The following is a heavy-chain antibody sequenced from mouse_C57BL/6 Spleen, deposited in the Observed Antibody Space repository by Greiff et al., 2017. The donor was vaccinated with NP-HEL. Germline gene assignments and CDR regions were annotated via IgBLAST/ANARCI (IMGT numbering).Heavy chain of an antibody. V-gene: IGHV1-59*01. CDR2: IDPSDSYT. CDR3: ARYQIYYDSTWFAY. CDR1: GYTFTSYW. Sequence: QVQLQQPGAELVRPGPSVKLSCKASGYTFTSYWMHWVKQRPGQGLEWIGVIDPSDSYTNYNQKFKGKATLTVDTSSSTAYMQLSSLTSEDSAVYYCARYQIYYDSTWFAYWGQGTLVTVSA. D-gene: IGHD2-4*01. J-gene: IGHJ3*01.